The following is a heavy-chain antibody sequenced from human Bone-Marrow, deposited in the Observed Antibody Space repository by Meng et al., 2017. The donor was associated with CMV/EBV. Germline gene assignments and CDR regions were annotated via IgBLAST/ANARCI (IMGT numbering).Heavy chain of an antibody. Sequence: GESLKISCAASGFTFSSYAMSWVRQAPGKGLEWVSAISGSGGSTYYADSVKGRFTISRDNSKDTLYLQMNSLRAEDTAVYYCAKDQMCGRYAPFRWGRGILVTVSS. CDR2: ISGSGGST. J-gene: IGHJ4*02. V-gene: IGHV3-23*01. CDR3: AKDQMCGRYAPFR. CDR1: GFTFSSYA. D-gene: IGHD1-26*01.